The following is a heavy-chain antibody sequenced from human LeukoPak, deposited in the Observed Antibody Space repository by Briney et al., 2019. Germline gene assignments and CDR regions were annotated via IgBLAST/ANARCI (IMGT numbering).Heavy chain of an antibody. Sequence: GGSLRLSCAASGFTFSNYAMSWVRQAPGKGLEWVSSSATGTDYADSVKGRFTISRDNPKNTLYLQMNSLRAEDTAVYYCAKPWRNYDTSGYYAFDVWGQGTMVTVSS. CDR2: SATGT. J-gene: IGHJ3*01. CDR1: GFTFSNYA. V-gene: IGHV3-23*01. CDR3: AKPWRNYDTSGYYAFDV. D-gene: IGHD3-22*01.